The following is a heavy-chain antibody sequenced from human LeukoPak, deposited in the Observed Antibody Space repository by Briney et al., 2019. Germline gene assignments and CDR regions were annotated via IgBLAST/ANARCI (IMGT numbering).Heavy chain of an antibody. J-gene: IGHJ4*02. CDR1: GYTFTAYY. Sequence: ASVKVSCKASGYTFTAYYIHWVRQAPGQGLEWMGGFDPEDGETIYAQKFQGRVTMTEDTSTDTAYMELRSLRSDDTAVYYCARDTVDIDDWGQGTLVTVSS. D-gene: IGHD5-12*01. CDR2: FDPEDGET. CDR3: ARDTVDIDD. V-gene: IGHV1-24*01.